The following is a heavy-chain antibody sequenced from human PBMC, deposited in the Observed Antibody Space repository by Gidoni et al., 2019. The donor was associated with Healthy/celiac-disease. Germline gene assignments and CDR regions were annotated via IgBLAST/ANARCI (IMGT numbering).Heavy chain of an antibody. Sequence: EVQLVESGGGLVQPGGSLRLSCAASGFTFSSYWMHWVRQAPGKGLVWVSRINSDGSSTSYADSVKGRFTISRDNAKNTLYLQMNSLRAEDTAVYYCARGYYGDRGDAFDIWGQGTMVTVSS. D-gene: IGHD4-17*01. CDR2: INSDGSST. CDR3: ARGYYGDRGDAFDI. CDR1: GFTFSSYW. V-gene: IGHV3-74*01. J-gene: IGHJ3*02.